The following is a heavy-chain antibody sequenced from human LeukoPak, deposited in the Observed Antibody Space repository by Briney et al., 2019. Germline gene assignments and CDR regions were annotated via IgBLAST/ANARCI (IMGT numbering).Heavy chain of an antibody. CDR3: AREPGFDSSGYLNWFDP. D-gene: IGHD3-22*01. Sequence: PSETLSLTCTVSGGSISSYYWSWIRQPPGKGLEWVACISYSGSTKYNPSLKSRVTISVDTSKNQLSLKLSSVTAADTAVYYCAREPGFDSSGYLNWFDPWGQGTLVTVSS. J-gene: IGHJ5*02. CDR1: GGSISSYY. V-gene: IGHV4-59*01. CDR2: ISYSGST.